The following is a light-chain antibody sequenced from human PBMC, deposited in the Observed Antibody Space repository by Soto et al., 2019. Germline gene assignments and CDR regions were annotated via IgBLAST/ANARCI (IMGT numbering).Light chain of an antibody. V-gene: IGKV1-5*01. CDR1: QSISSW. CDR2: DAS. CDR3: QQYDSYSWT. J-gene: IGKJ1*01. Sequence: DIQMTQSPSTLSASVGDRVTITCRASQSISSWLAWYQQKPGKAPKLLIFDASSLKSGVPSRFSASGSGTEFTLTISSLQPDDFATYYCQQYDSYSWTFGQGTKVDIK.